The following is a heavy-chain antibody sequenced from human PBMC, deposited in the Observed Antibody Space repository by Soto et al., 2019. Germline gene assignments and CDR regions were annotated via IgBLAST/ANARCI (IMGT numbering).Heavy chain of an antibody. J-gene: IGHJ6*03. D-gene: IGHD2-2*01. CDR1: GYTFTSYD. CDR2: MNPNSGNT. V-gene: IGHV1-8*01. Sequence: ASVKVSCKASGYTFTSYDINWVRQATGQGLEWMGWMNPNSGNTGYAQKFQGRVTMTRNTSISTAYMELSSLRSEDTAVYYCARGLIVVVPAATYYYMDVWGKGTTVTVSS. CDR3: ARGLIVVVPAATYYYMDV.